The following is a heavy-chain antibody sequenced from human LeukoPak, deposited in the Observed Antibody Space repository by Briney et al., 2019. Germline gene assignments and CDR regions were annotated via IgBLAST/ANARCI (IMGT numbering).Heavy chain of an antibody. CDR3: VKSRRVGANQRGLFDY. D-gene: IGHD1-26*01. CDR1: GFTFSSSA. V-gene: IGHV3-23*01. J-gene: IGHJ4*02. Sequence: GGSLRLSCAASGFTFSSSAMSWVRQAPGKGLEWVSAISNNGGYTHYADSVQGRFTISRDNSKSTLCLQMNSLRAEDTAVYYCVKSRRVGANQRGLFDYWGQGTLVTVSP. CDR2: ISNNGGYT.